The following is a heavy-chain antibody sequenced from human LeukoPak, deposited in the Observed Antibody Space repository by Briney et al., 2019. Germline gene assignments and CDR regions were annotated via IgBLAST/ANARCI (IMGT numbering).Heavy chain of an antibody. CDR3: ARDPLRIHPGGAFDI. D-gene: IGHD3-16*01. CDR2: ISSSSSYI. CDR1: GFXFSSYS. V-gene: IGHV3-21*01. Sequence: GGSLRLSCEASGFXFSSYSINWVRQAPGKGLEWISSISSSSSYIYYADSVKGRFTISRDNAKNSLYLQMNSLRAEDTAVYYCARDPLRIHPGGAFDIWGQGTMVTVSS. J-gene: IGHJ3*02.